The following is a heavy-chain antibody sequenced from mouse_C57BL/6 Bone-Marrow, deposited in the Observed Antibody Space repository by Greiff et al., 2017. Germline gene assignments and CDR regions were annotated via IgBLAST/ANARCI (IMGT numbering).Heavy chain of an antibody. D-gene: IGHD2-3*01. V-gene: IGHV1-63*01. CDR3: ARSAGWLLSYFDY. Sequence: VQLQQSGAELVRPGTSVKMSCKASGYTFTNYWIGWAKQRPGHGLEWIGDIYPGGGYTNYNEKFKGKATLTADKSSSTAYMQFSSLTSEDSAIYYCARSAGWLLSYFDYWGQGTTRTVSS. CDR1: GYTFTNYW. CDR2: IYPGGGYT. J-gene: IGHJ2*01.